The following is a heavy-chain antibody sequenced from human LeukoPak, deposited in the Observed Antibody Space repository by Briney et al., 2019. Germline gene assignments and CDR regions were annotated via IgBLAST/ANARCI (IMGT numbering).Heavy chain of an antibody. Sequence: PSETLSLICAVYGGSFSGYYWSWIRQPPGKGLEWIGEINHSGSTNYNPSLKSRVTISADTSKNQFSLKLSSVTAADTAVYYCARAGWMDVWGQGTTVTVSS. V-gene: IGHV4-34*01. CDR1: GGSFSGYY. CDR3: ARAGWMDV. J-gene: IGHJ6*02. CDR2: INHSGST.